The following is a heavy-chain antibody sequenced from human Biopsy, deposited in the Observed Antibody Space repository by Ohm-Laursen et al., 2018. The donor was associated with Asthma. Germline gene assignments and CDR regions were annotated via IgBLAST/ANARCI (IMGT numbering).Heavy chain of an antibody. Sequence: SETLSLTCAYRGSFRGYVWTWIRQPPGKGLEWIGEIPQGGATTFNPSLKSRVTISKAKSANEFSLKMKSVTAADTAIYYCARGPEWSGLDIWGQGTTVTVSS. D-gene: IGHD3-3*01. CDR3: ARGPEWSGLDI. CDR2: IPQGGAT. CDR1: RGSFRGYV. V-gene: IGHV4-34*01. J-gene: IGHJ6*02.